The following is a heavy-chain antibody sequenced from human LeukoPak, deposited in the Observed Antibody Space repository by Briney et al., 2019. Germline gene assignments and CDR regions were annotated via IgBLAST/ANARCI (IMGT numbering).Heavy chain of an antibody. D-gene: IGHD3-10*01. CDR3: ARGHTYGSRSDYFDY. J-gene: IGHJ4*02. CDR1: GFTFSSHW. V-gene: IGHV3-7*01. Sequence: GGSLRLSCAASGFTFSSHWMSWVRQAPGKGLEWVASVKQDVGEKYYVDSVKGRFTISRDNAKNSLSQHMNSLRVEDTAVYYCARGHTYGSRSDYFDYWGQGTLVTVSS. CDR2: VKQDVGEK.